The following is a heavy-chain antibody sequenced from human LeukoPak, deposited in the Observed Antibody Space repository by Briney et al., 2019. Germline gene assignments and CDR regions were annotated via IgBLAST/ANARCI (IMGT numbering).Heavy chain of an antibody. D-gene: IGHD2-8*01. CDR1: GYTFTGYY. CDR2: INPNSGGT. Sequence: ASVKVSCKASGYTFTGYYMHWVRQAPGQGLEWMGRINPNSGGTNYAQKFQGRVTMTRDTSISTAYMELSRLRSDDTAVYYCARDSASAKYCTNGACYRGYDYYYMDVWGKGTTVTVSS. V-gene: IGHV1-2*06. CDR3: ARDSASAKYCTNGACYRGYDYYYMDV. J-gene: IGHJ6*03.